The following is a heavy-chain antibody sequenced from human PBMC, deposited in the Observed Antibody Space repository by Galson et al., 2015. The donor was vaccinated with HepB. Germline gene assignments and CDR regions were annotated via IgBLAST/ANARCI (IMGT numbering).Heavy chain of an antibody. D-gene: IGHD4-17*01. CDR1: GGSISSYY. V-gene: IGHV4-4*07. Sequence: ETLSLTCTVSGGSISSYYWSWIRQPAGKGLEWIGRIYTSGSTNYNPSLKSRVTMSVDTSKNQFSLKLSSVTAADTAVYYCARAVGVKADYGDYLSRSDAFDIWGQGTMVTVSS. CDR3: ARAVGVKADYGDYLSRSDAFDI. J-gene: IGHJ3*02. CDR2: IYTSGST.